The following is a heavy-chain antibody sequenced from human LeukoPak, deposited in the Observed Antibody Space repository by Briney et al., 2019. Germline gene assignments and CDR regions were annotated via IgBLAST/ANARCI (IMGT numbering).Heavy chain of an antibody. CDR2: IHHSGST. Sequence: SETLSLTCTVSGGSISSYYWSWIRQPPGKGLEWIGYIHHSGSTYYNPSLKSRVTISVDRSKNQFSLKLSSVTAADTAVYYCARGALWFGIFDYWGQGTLVTVSS. V-gene: IGHV4-59*12. CDR3: ARGALWFGIFDY. J-gene: IGHJ4*02. CDR1: GGSISSYY. D-gene: IGHD3-10*01.